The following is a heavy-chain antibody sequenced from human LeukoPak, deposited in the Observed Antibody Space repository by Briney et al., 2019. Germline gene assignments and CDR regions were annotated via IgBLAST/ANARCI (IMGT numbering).Heavy chain of an antibody. V-gene: IGHV1-69*06. CDR2: IIPIFGTA. D-gene: IGHD1-26*01. Sequence: SVKVSCKASGGTFSSYAISWVRQAPGQGLEWMGGIIPIFGTANYAQKFQGRVTITADKSTSTAYMELSSLRSEDTAVYYCARVNLVGGATTFPYYYYYMDVWGKGTTVTVSS. CDR1: GGTFSSYA. CDR3: ARVNLVGGATTFPYYYYYMDV. J-gene: IGHJ6*03.